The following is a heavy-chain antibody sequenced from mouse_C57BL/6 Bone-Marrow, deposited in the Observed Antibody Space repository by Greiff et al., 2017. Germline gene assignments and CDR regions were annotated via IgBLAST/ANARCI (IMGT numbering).Heavy chain of an antibody. D-gene: IGHD1-1*01. CDR1: GYTFTGYW. J-gene: IGHJ2*01. Sequence: QVQLQQSGAELMKPGASVKLSCKATGYTFTGYWIEWVKQRPGHGLEWIGEILPGSGSTNYNEKFKGKATFTADTSSNTAYMQLSSLTSEDTAVYYCTTVGVSGYFDYWGQGTTLTVSS. CDR2: ILPGSGST. V-gene: IGHV1-9*01. CDR3: TTVGVSGYFDY.